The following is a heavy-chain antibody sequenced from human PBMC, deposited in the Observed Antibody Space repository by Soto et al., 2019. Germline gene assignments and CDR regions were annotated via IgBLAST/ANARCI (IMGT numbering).Heavy chain of an antibody. CDR3: ARSFWSGYYNSYYYGMDV. D-gene: IGHD3-3*01. CDR2: IYPGDSDT. J-gene: IGHJ6*02. CDR1: GYSFTSYW. Sequence: HGESLKISCKGSGYSFTSYWIGWVRQMPGKGLEWMGIIYPGDSDTRYSPSFQGQVTISADKSISTAYLQWSSLKASDTAMYYCARSFWSGYYNSYYYGMDVWGQGTTVTVSS. V-gene: IGHV5-51*01.